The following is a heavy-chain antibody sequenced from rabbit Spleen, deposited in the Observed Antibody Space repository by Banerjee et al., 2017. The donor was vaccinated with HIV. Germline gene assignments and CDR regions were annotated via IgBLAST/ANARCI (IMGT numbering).Heavy chain of an antibody. CDR1: GFSLSSNE. CDR3: ARDTDHRSGCDL. V-gene: IGHV1S29*01. Sequence: QQQLKETGGGLVQPGGSLTLSCKASGFSLSSNELNWVRQAPGKGLEYIGWISTFGSAYYASWVNGRFSISRENTQNTVSLQMNSLTAADTATYFCARDTDHRSGCDLWGPGTLVTVS. D-gene: IGHD4-1*01. J-gene: IGHJ4*01. CDR2: ISTFGSA.